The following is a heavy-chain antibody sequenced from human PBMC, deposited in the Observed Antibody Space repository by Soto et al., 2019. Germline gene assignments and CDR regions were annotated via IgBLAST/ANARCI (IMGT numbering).Heavy chain of an antibody. Sequence: QVQLQQMGAGLLKPSETLSLTCAVYGGSFSGYYWSWIRQPPGKGLEWIGEINHSGSTNYNPSLKSRVTISVVTSKNQFSLNLSSVTAADTAVYYCAREWEYGDYVRPLDYWGQGTLVTVSS. CDR2: INHSGST. J-gene: IGHJ4*02. CDR1: GGSFSGYY. CDR3: AREWEYGDYVRPLDY. D-gene: IGHD4-17*01. V-gene: IGHV4-34*01.